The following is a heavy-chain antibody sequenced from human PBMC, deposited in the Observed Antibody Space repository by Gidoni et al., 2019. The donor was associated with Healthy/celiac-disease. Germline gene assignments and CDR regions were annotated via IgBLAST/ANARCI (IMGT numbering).Heavy chain of an antibody. CDR2: ISYDGSNK. CDR1: GFTFSSYA. V-gene: IGHV3-30-3*01. CDR3: ARSHYGYSSSWYLYYYYYGMDV. J-gene: IGHJ6*02. Sequence: QVQLVESGGGVVQPGRSLRLSCAASGFTFSSYAMHWVRQAPGKGLEWVAVISYDGSNKYYADSVKGRFTISRDNSKNTLYLQMNSLRAEDTAVYYCARSHYGYSSSWYLYYYYYGMDVWGQGTTVTVSS. D-gene: IGHD6-13*01.